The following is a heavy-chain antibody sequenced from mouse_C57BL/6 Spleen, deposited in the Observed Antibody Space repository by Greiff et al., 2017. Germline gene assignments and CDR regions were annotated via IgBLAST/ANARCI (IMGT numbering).Heavy chain of an antibody. V-gene: IGHV1-76*01. CDR1: GYTFTDYY. CDR2: IYPGSGNT. Sequence: VQLQQSGAELVRPGASVKLSCKASGYTFTDYYINWVKQRPGQGLEWIARIYPGSGNTYYNEKFKGKATLTAEKSSSTAYMQLSSLTSEDSAVYFCAREGYRAMDYWGQGTSVTVSS. D-gene: IGHD3-1*01. J-gene: IGHJ4*01. CDR3: AREGYRAMDY.